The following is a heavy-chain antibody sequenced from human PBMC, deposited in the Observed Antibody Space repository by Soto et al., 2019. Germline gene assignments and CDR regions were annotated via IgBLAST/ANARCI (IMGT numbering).Heavy chain of an antibody. CDR2: IIPILGIA. D-gene: IGHD3-16*01. J-gene: IGHJ2*01. CDR3: ATEGGDWYFDL. CDR1: GGTFSSYT. Sequence: QVQLVQSGAEVKKPGSSVKVSCKASGGTFSSYTISWVRQAPGQGLEWMGRIIPILGIANYAQKFQGRVTITADKSTSTAYIDLSSPRSEDTAVYYCATEGGDWYFDLWGRGTLVTVSS. V-gene: IGHV1-69*08.